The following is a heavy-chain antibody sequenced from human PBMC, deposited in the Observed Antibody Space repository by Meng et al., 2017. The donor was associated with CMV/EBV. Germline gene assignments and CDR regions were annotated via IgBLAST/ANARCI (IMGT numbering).Heavy chain of an antibody. Sequence: SGFILGSFALRWVRQAPGKGVEWVSVVTGRGSSTYYAESIKGRFTISRDNSKSTVDLQMDSLRVEDTAVYVCARGFSGGAQRGNWFAPWGQGTLVTVSS. CDR3: ARGFSGGAQRGNWFAP. CDR1: GFILGSFA. J-gene: IGHJ5*02. D-gene: IGHD1-26*01. CDR2: VTGRGSST. V-gene: IGHV3-23*01.